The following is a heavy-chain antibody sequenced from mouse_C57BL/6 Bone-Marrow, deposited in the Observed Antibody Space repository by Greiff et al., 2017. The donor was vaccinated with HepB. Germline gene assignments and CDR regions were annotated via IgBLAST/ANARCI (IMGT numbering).Heavy chain of an antibody. CDR2: IYPRSGNT. CDR1: GYTFTSYG. J-gene: IGHJ4*01. V-gene: IGHV1-81*01. D-gene: IGHD2-5*01. Sequence: QVQLQQSGAELARPGASVKLSCKASGYTFTSYGISWVKQRPGQGLEWIGEIYPRSGNTYYNEKFKGKATLTADKSSSTAYMELRSLTSEDSAVYYCARWEGYSNYDYGMGYWGQGTSVTVSS. CDR3: ARWEGYSNYDYGMGY.